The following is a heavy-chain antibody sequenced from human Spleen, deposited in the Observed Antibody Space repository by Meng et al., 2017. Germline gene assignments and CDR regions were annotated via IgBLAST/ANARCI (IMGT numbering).Heavy chain of an antibody. Sequence: SETLSLTCGVSGYSISSGYYWGWIRQPAGKGLEWIGRIYTSGSTNYNPSLKSRVTISVDTSKNQFSLKLSSVTAADTAVYYCASTYDILTGYYKLDYWGQGTRVTVSS. D-gene: IGHD3-9*01. CDR2: IYTSGST. V-gene: IGHV4-38-2*01. J-gene: IGHJ4*02. CDR1: GYSISSGYY. CDR3: ASTYDILTGYYKLDY.